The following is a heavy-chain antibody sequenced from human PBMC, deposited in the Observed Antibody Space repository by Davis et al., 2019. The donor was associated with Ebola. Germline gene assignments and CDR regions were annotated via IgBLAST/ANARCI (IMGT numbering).Heavy chain of an antibody. D-gene: IGHD2-2*01. J-gene: IGHJ6*02. CDR3: ARVSKWGQLTIYYGMDV. CDR1: GGSFSGYY. V-gene: IGHV4-34*01. Sequence: MPSETLSPTCAVYGGSFSGYYWSWIRQPPGKGLEWIGEITHSGSTNYNPSLKSRVTISVDTSKNQFSLKLSSVTAADTAVYYCARVSKWGQLTIYYGMDVWGQGTTVTVSS. CDR2: ITHSGST.